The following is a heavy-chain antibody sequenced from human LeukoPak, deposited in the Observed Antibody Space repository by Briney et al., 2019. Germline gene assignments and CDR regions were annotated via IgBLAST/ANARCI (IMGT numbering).Heavy chain of an antibody. CDR1: GFTFSAYG. D-gene: IGHD3-16*01. Sequence: GRSLRLSCVVSGFTFSAYGMHWVRQAPGKGLEWVAVIWYDGSKKYHADSVKGRFTISRDDPKNTLYLQMNSLRVEDTAVYYCVRDGGGGVDYWGQGTLVTVSS. V-gene: IGHV3-33*01. CDR3: VRDGGGGVDY. CDR2: IWYDGSKK. J-gene: IGHJ4*02.